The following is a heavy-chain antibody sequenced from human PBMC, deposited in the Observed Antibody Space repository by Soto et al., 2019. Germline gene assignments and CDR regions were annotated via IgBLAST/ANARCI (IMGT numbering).Heavy chain of an antibody. CDR1: GFTFSSYA. CDR3: AKELPIFKDIVVVVAATRDYGMDV. V-gene: IGHV3-21*04. J-gene: IGHJ6*02. Sequence: PGGSLRLSCAASGFTFSSYAMSWVRQAPGKGLEWVSSISSSSSYIYYADSVKGRFTTSRDNAKNSLYLQMNSLRAEDTAVYYCAKELPIFKDIVVVVAATRDYGMDVWGQGTTVTVSS. D-gene: IGHD2-15*01. CDR2: ISSSSSYI.